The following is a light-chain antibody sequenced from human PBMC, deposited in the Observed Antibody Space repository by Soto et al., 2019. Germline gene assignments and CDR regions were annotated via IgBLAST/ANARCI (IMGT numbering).Light chain of an antibody. J-gene: IGLJ2*01. V-gene: IGLV1-47*01. CDR1: SSNIGYNY. CDR2: MNS. CDR3: ATWDNSLRGVV. Sequence: QSVLAQPPSASGSPGQTVTISCSGSSSNIGYNYVYWYQHLPGAAPELLIYMNSQRPSRVPDRFSASKSGTSASLAISGLRSEDEADYYCATWDNSLRGVVFGGGTKLTVL.